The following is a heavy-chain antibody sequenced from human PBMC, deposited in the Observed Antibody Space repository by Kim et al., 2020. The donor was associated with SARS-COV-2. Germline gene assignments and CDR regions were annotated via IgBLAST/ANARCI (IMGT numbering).Heavy chain of an antibody. D-gene: IGHD5-18*01. CDR2: INHSGST. V-gene: IGHV4-34*01. CDR1: GGSFSGYY. Sequence: SETLSLTCAVYGGSFSGYYWSWIRQPPGKGLEWIGEINHSGSTNYNPSLKSRVTISVDTSKNQFSLKLSSVTAADTAVYYCARGLGPYSYGNGDYWGQGT. J-gene: IGHJ4*02. CDR3: ARGLGPYSYGNGDY.